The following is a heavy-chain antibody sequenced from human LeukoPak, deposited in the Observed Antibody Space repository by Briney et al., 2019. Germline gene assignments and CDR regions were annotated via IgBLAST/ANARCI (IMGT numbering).Heavy chain of an antibody. J-gene: IGHJ4*02. D-gene: IGHD6-13*01. V-gene: IGHV1-24*01. Sequence: ASVKVSCKVSGYTLTELSMHWVRQAPGKGLEWMGGFDPEDGETIYAQKFQGRVTMTEDTSTDTAYMELSSLRSEDTAVYYCATDLPLPGIAAAGTRDYWGQGTLVTVSS. CDR3: ATDLPLPGIAAAGTRDY. CDR2: FDPEDGET. CDR1: GYTLTELS.